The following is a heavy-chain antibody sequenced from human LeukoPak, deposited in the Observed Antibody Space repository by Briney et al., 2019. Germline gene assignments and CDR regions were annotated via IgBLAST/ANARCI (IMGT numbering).Heavy chain of an antibody. CDR3: AAQGGSGDLRY. Sequence: GGSLRLSCAASGFTFSNTWMNWVSQAPGKGREWVACIKRIIDGGTKDYAAPVEGRFTVSRDDSINTLYLQMSSLKTEDTAVYYCAAQGGSGDLRYWGQGTLVTVSS. V-gene: IGHV3-15*01. D-gene: IGHD4-17*01. CDR2: IKRIIDGGTK. J-gene: IGHJ4*02. CDR1: GFTFSNTW.